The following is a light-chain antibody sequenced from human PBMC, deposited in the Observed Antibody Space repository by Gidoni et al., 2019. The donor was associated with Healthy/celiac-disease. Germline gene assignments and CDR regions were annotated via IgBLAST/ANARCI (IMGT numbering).Light chain of an antibody. V-gene: IGKV1-6*01. CDR2: AAS. Sequence: AIQMTHPPSSLSTSVGDRVTITCRVSQGITNDLGWYQQKPGKAPKLLIYAASSLQSGVPSRFSGSGSGTDFTLTISRLQPEDFATYYCLQDYNYPRTFGGGTKVEIK. CDR1: QGITND. J-gene: IGKJ4*01. CDR3: LQDYNYPRT.